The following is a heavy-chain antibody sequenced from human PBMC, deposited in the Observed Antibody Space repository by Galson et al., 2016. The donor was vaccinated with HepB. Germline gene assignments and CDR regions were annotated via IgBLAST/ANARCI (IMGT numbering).Heavy chain of an antibody. CDR3: ARGFNYYDSCMIY. D-gene: IGHD3-22*01. J-gene: IGHJ4*02. V-gene: IGHV3-13*05. CDR1: EFTFSTYD. Sequence: SLRLSCAASEFTFSTYDMHWVRQRTGKGLEWVSPIGTADDPYYPGSVKGRFTTSRDNSKNTLYLQMNNLRAEDTAIYYCARGFNYYDSCMIYWGQGTQVTVSS. CDR2: IGTADDP.